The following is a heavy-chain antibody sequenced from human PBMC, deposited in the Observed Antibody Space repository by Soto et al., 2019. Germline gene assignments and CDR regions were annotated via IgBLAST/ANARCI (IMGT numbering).Heavy chain of an antibody. CDR3: ARGRYGDY. V-gene: IGHV1-18*01. D-gene: IGHD1-1*01. Sequence: QVHLVQSGAEVKKPGASVKVSCKGSGYGFTTYGITWVRQAPGQGLEWMAWISAHNGNTDYAQNLQGRVTVTRDTSTSTAYMDLRSPRSDDTAVYYCARGRYGDYWGQGALVTVSS. CDR2: ISAHNGNT. CDR1: GYGFTTYG. J-gene: IGHJ4*02.